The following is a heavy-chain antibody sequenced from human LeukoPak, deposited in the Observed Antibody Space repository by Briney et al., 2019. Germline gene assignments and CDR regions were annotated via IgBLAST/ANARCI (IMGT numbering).Heavy chain of an antibody. CDR3: ARGYSGYDYYSLGY. D-gene: IGHD5-12*01. CDR2: IEQDGGEK. J-gene: IGHJ4*02. V-gene: IGHV3-7*01. Sequence: GGSLRLSCAASGFTFSSYWMSWVRQAPGKGLEWVANIEQDGGEKYYVDSVKGRFTISRDNAKNSLNLQMSSLRAEDTAVYYCARGYSGYDYYSLGYWGQGTLVTVSS. CDR1: GFTFSSYW.